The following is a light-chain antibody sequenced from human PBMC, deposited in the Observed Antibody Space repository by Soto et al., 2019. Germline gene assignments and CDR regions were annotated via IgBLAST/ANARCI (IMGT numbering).Light chain of an antibody. CDR2: AVT. J-gene: IGLJ3*02. Sequence: QSALTQPASVSGCSGQSITISCTGTSSDVGGYNYVSWYQQHPGKAPKLLIYAVTNRPSGVSNRFSGSKSGNTASLTISGLQAEDETDYYCSSYTSSRIWVFGGGTKLTVL. CDR1: SSDVGGYNY. CDR3: SSYTSSRIWV. V-gene: IGLV2-14*01.